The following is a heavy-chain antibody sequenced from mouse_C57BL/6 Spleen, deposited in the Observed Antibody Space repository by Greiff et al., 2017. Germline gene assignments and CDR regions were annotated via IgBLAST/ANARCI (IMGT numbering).Heavy chain of an antibody. D-gene: IGHD2-5*01. Sequence: QVQLQQSGAELVKPGASVKMSCKASGYTFTSYWITWVKQRPGQGLEWIGDIYPGSGSTNYNEKFKSKATLTVDTSSSTAYMQLSSLTSADSAVYYCAITYYSNYVNYALCCWGTGASVPVSS. CDR3: AITYYSNYVNYALCC. J-gene: IGHJ4*01. CDR1: GYTFTSYW. CDR2: IYPGSGST. V-gene: IGHV1-55*01.